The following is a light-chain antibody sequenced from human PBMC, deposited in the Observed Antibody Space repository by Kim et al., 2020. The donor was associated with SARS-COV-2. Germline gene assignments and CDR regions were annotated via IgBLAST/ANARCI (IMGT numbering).Light chain of an antibody. CDR1: QSVASK. CDR3: QQYNNWPQWT. CDR2: AAS. Sequence: EIVMTQSPATLSVSPGERVTLSCRASQSVASKVAWYQQKPGQPPRLLIFAASTRATGVPTRFSGSGSGTEFTLTISSLHSEDFAVYSCQQYNNWPQWTFGQGTKVDIK. J-gene: IGKJ1*01. V-gene: IGKV3-15*01.